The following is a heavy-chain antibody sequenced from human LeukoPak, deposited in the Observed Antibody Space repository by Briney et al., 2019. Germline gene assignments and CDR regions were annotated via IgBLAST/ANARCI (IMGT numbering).Heavy chain of an antibody. CDR2: INQDGSKK. Sequence: GGSLRLSCAASGLTFSSYWMSWVRQAPGQGLEWVANINQDGSKKYYEYSVKGRFTISRYNANNSLYLQMNSLRAEDTAVYYCARSKLVPTTFLYWGGGTVVSVSS. CDR3: ARSKLVPTTFLY. CDR1: GLTFSSYW. J-gene: IGHJ4*02. D-gene: IGHD6-13*01. V-gene: IGHV3-7*01.